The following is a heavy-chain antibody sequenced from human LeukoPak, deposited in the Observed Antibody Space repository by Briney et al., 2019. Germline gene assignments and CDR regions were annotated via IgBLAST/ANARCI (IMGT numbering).Heavy chain of an antibody. CDR1: GSILTSSW. D-gene: IGHD3-10*01. CDR2: IYPGDSDT. Sequence: GASLQISAESAGSILTSSWIGWGRPLPGKGLEWMGIIYPGDSDTRYSPSFQGQVTISADKSISTAYLQWSSLKASDTAMYYCARPYYYGSGSCYFDYWGQGTLVTVSS. CDR3: ARPYYYGSGSCYFDY. V-gene: IGHV5-51*01. J-gene: IGHJ4*02.